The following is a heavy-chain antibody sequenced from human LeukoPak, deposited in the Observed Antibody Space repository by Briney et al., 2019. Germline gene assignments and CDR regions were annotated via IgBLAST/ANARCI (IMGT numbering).Heavy chain of an antibody. CDR2: ISHSGTT. V-gene: IGHV4-38-2*02. CDR3: ARVCSGWYKYSYYYMDV. D-gene: IGHD6-19*01. J-gene: IGHJ6*03. Sequence: SETLSLTCTVSGYSITNNYFWGWIRQPPGKGLEWIGSISHSGTTSYNPSLKSRVSISVDMAKSQFSLRLNSVTAADTAVYYCARVCSGWYKYSYYYMDVWGKGTTVSVSS. CDR1: GYSITNNYF.